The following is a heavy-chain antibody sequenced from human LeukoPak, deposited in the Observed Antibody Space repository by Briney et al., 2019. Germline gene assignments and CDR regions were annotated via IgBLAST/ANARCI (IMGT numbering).Heavy chain of an antibody. CDR1: GGSISSSSYY. CDR3: ERHKWELRTDWFDP. CDR2: IYYSGST. J-gene: IGHJ5*02. V-gene: IGHV4-39*01. D-gene: IGHD1-26*01. Sequence: PSETLSLTCTVPGGSISSSSYYWGWIRQPPGKGLEWIGSIYYSGSTYYNPSLKSRVTISVDTSKNQFSLKLSSVTAADTAVYYCERHKWELRTDWFDPWGQGTLVTVSS.